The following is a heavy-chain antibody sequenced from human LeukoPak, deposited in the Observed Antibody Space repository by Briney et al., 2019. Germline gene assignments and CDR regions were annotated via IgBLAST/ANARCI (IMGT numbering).Heavy chain of an antibody. D-gene: IGHD4/OR15-4a*01. V-gene: IGHV1-8*01. CDR1: RYTFTSYD. CDR3: ARKNYGSNRWFDP. CDR2: MNPNSGNT. J-gene: IGHJ5*02. Sequence: ASVKVSCKASRYTFTSYDINWVRQATGQGLEWMGWMNPNSGNTGYAQKFQGRVTMTRNTSISTAYMELSSLRSEDTAVYYCARKNYGSNRWFDPWGQRTLVTVSS.